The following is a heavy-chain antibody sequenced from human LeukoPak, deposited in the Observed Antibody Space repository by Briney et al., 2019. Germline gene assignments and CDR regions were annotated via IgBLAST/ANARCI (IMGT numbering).Heavy chain of an antibody. J-gene: IGHJ4*02. CDR1: GYNFTNSW. CDR3: ASYGGYDYYSFFDY. CDR2: IYPGDSDT. V-gene: IGHV5-51*01. Sequence: GESLKISCKGSGYNFTNSWIGWVRQLPGKGLEWMGIIYPGDSDTRYSPSFQGQVTISADKSINTAYLQWSSLKASDTAMYYCASYGGYDYYSFFDYWGQGTLVTVSS. D-gene: IGHD5-12*01.